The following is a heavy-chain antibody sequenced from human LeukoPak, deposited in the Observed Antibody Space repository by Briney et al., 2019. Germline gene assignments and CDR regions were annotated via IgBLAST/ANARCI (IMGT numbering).Heavy chain of an antibody. CDR2: INPNSGGT. D-gene: IGHD5-24*01. J-gene: IGHJ1*01. Sequence: ASVKVSCKASGYTFTGYYMHWVRQAPGQGLEWMGWINPNSGGTNYAQKFQSRVTMTSDTSIRTAYMELSRLRSDDTAVYYCARLREMATGHFQHWGQGTLVTVSS. V-gene: IGHV1-2*02. CDR3: ARLREMATGHFQH. CDR1: GYTFTGYY.